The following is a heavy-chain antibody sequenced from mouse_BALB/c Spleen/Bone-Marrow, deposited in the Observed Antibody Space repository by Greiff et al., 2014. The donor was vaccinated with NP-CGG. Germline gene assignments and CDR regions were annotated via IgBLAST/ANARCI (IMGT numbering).Heavy chain of an antibody. V-gene: IGHV2-6-7*01. CDR1: GFSLTGYG. CDR2: IWGDGST. Sequence: QVQLQQSGPGLVAPSQSLSITCTVSGFSLTGYGVSWVRQPPGKGLEWLGMIWGDGSTDYNSALKSRLSISKDNSKSQVSLKMNSLQTDDTARYYCARDSFLITRALDYWGQGTSVTVSS. D-gene: IGHD2-4*01. CDR3: ARDSFLITRALDY. J-gene: IGHJ4*01.